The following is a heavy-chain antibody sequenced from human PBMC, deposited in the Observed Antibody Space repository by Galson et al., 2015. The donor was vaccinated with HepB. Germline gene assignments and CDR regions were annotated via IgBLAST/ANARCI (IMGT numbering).Heavy chain of an antibody. CDR2: IDKDGST. CDR1: GFTFSSSG. CDR3: ARSWNRVLDY. V-gene: IGHV3-74*01. J-gene: IGHJ4*02. D-gene: IGHD1/OR15-1a*01. Sequence: SLRLSCAASGFTFSSSGMHWVRPAPGQGLVWVERIDKDGSTVYADFVKGRFTTTRDTAMNTVTLQMNSLRADDTALDFCARSWNRVLDYWGQGTMVTVSA.